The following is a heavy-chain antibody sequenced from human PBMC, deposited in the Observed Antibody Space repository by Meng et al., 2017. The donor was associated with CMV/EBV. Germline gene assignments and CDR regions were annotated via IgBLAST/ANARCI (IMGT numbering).Heavy chain of an antibody. V-gene: IGHV4-4*07. Sequence: VSGGSISSYEWSWIRQPDGKGLEWIGRIYTSGSTNYNPSLKSRVTMSVDTSKNQFSLKLSSVTAADTAVYYCARDLGAAADPNWFDPWGQGTLVTVSS. D-gene: IGHD6-13*01. CDR1: GGSISSYE. CDR2: IYTSGST. J-gene: IGHJ5*02. CDR3: ARDLGAAADPNWFDP.